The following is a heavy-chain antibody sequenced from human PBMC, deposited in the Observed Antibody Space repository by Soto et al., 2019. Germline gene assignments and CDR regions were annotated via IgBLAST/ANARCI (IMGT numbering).Heavy chain of an antibody. J-gene: IGHJ6*02. V-gene: IGHV2-26*01. CDR1: GFSLTTGKMG. D-gene: IGHD3-9*01. Sequence: SGPTLVNPTETLTLTCTVSGFSLTTGKMGVSWIRQPPGKALEWPAHIFSDNERSYSTSLQGRLTISKDTSGSQVVLSMTNVDPVDTATYYCARMKVDSYQFYYAMDVWGQGTTVTV. CDR3: ARMKVDSYQFYYAMDV. CDR2: IFSDNER.